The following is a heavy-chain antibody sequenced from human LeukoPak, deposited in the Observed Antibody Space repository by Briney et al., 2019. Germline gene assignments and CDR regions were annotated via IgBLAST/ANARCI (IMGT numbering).Heavy chain of an antibody. V-gene: IGHV3-23*01. CDR3: AKCSGGTCYSSLDY. CDR2: ISGSGGST. D-gene: IGHD2-15*01. CDR1: GFTFSSYA. Sequence: GGSLRLSCAASGFTFSSYAMSWVRQAPGKGLEWVSGISGSGGSTYYADSVKGPFTISRDNSKNTLYLQMNSLRAGDTAVYYCAKCSGGTCYSSLDYWGQGTLVTVSS. J-gene: IGHJ4*02.